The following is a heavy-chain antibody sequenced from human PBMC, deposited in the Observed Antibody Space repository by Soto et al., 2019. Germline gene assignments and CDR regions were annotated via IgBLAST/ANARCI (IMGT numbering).Heavy chain of an antibody. D-gene: IGHD1-26*01. V-gene: IGHV3-74*01. CDR3: TRGGGLEYSGSF. Sequence: RGSLRLSCASSVFTFSIYWMHWVGQAPGKGPVWVSRINSDGSSTTYADSVKGRLTISRDNAKNTVYLQMNSLTAEDTAVYYCTRGGGLEYSGSFWGQGTLVTVSS. J-gene: IGHJ4*02. CDR1: VFTFSIYW. CDR2: INSDGSST.